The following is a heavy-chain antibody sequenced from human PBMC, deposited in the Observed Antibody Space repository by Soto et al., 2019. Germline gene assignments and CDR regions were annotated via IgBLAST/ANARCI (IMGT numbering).Heavy chain of an antibody. J-gene: IGHJ4*02. D-gene: IGHD6-13*01. V-gene: IGHV3-33*01. Sequence: GSLRLSCAASGFTFSSYGMHWVRQAPGKGLEWVAIIWYDGSNKYYADSVKGRFTISRDSSKNTLYLQMNSLRAEDTAVYYCARVGSSWSFVYRGQGTLVTVPQ. CDR1: GFTFSSYG. CDR2: IWYDGSNK. CDR3: ARVGSSWSFVY.